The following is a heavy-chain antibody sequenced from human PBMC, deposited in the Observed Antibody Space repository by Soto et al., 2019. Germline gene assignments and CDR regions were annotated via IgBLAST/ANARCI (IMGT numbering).Heavy chain of an antibody. J-gene: IGHJ4*02. Sequence: ASVKVSCTTCGYTFTYRYLHWVRQAPGQGLEWMGIINPSGGTTTYAQKFQGRVTMTRDTSTSTVYMELSSLRSEDTAVYYCARGPATAPDAYWGLGTLVTVSS. CDR1: GYTFTYRY. D-gene: IGHD2-2*01. CDR3: ARGPATAPDAY. V-gene: IGHV1-46*01. CDR2: INPSGGTT.